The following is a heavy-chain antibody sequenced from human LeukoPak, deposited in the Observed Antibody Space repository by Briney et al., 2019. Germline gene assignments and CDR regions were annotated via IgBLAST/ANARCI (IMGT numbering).Heavy chain of an antibody. Sequence: GGSLRLSCAASGFTFSSYSMNWVRQAPGKGLEWVSSISSSSSYIYYADSVKGRFTISRDNAKNSLYLQMNSPRAEDTAVYYCARDGYSYGLSHLDVWGQGTTVTVSS. CDR2: ISSSSSYI. CDR3: ARDGYSYGLSHLDV. CDR1: GFTFSSYS. V-gene: IGHV3-21*01. J-gene: IGHJ6*02. D-gene: IGHD5-18*01.